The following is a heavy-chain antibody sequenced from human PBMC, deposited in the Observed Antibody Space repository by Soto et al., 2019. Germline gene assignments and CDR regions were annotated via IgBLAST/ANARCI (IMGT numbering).Heavy chain of an antibody. J-gene: IGHJ5*02. CDR1: GGFIISSSYY. D-gene: IGHD2-15*01. V-gene: IGHV4-39*01. Sequence: SETLSLTCTVSGGFIISSSYYWVWVRPPPGKGLEWIGGIYYSGSTYYNPSLESRVTISVDTSKNQFSLKLSSVTAADTAVYYCARPVVVVAATSYNWFDPWGQGTLVTVSS. CDR2: IYYSGST. CDR3: ARPVVVVAATSYNWFDP.